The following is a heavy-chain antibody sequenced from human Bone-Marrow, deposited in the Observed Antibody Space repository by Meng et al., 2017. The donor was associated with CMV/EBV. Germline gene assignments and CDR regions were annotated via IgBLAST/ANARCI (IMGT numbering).Heavy chain of an antibody. CDR3: ARDLPHYSLDY. Sequence: GESLKISCAASGFTFSTYPMNWVRQAPGKGLEWVSYISSSSSYTSYTDSVKGRFTISRDNAKNSLYLQMNSLRAEDTAVYYCARDLPHYSLDYWGQGNRVNGAS. CDR1: GFTFSTYP. V-gene: IGHV3-21*05. D-gene: IGHD4-11*01. CDR2: ISSSSSYT. J-gene: IGHJ4*02.